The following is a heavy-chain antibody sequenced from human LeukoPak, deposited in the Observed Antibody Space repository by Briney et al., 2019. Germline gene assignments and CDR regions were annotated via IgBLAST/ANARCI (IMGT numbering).Heavy chain of an antibody. CDR3: AKKLD. Sequence: SGGSLRLSCAASGFTFDTYAMNWVRQAPGKGLEWVSGISGNSMSTYCADSVKGRFTISRDNSKKTLYLQMDSLRAEDTAVYYCAKKLDWGQGTLVTVSS. CDR2: ISGNSMST. D-gene: IGHD5-24*01. CDR1: GFTFDTYA. V-gene: IGHV3-23*01. J-gene: IGHJ4*02.